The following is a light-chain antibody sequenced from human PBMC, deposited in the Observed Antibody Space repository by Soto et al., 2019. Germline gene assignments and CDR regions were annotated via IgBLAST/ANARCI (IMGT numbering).Light chain of an antibody. CDR2: ASS. J-gene: IGKJ1*01. V-gene: IGKV1-6*01. CDR3: LQDYSYPWT. Sequence: AIQMTQSPSSLSASVGDRVNITCRASQGIRYDLGWYQQKPGKAPKLLIYASSRLQSGVPSRFSGSGGGTDFTLIISSLQPEDFATYYCLQDYSYPWTFGQGTKVEIK. CDR1: QGIRYD.